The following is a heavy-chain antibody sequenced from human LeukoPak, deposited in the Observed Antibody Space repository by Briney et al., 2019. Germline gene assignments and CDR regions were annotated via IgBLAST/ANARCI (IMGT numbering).Heavy chain of an antibody. CDR2: IKQEGSEK. V-gene: IGHV3-7*03. Sequence: GGSLRLSCTVSGFTFSSYWMSWVRQAPGKGLEWVANIKQEGSEKTYVDSVKGRFTISRDNAQNSLYLQMNSLRAEDTAVYYCARVYSSTSGKNAFDIWGQGTMVTVSS. J-gene: IGHJ3*02. CDR3: ARVYSSTSGKNAFDI. D-gene: IGHD6-6*01. CDR1: GFTFSSYW.